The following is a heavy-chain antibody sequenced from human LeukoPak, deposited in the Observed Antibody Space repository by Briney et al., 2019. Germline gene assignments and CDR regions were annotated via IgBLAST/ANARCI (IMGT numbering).Heavy chain of an antibody. J-gene: IGHJ6*03. CDR1: GDSIRSSSNF. Sequence: SETLSLTCSVSGDSIRSSSNFWGWIRQPPGKGLEWIGEINHSGSTNYNPSLKSRVTISVDTSKNQFSLKLRSVTAADRAVYYCARGRTGYQLLPTKKDYSYYYVDVWDKGTTVTVSS. CDR3: ARGRTGYQLLPTKKDYSYYYVDV. V-gene: IGHV4-39*07. D-gene: IGHD2-2*01. CDR2: INHSGST.